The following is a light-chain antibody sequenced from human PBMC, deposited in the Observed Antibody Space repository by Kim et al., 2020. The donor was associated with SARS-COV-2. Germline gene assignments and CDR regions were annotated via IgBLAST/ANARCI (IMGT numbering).Light chain of an antibody. CDR2: DVS. CDR3: SSYTSSSTLV. CDR1: SSDVGGYNY. J-gene: IGLJ3*02. Sequence: QSALTQPASVSASPGQSITISCTGTSSDVGGYNYVSWYQQHPGKAPKLMIYDVSKRPSGLSNRFSGSKSGNTASLTISGLQAEDEADYYCSSYTSSSTLVFGGGTQLTIL. V-gene: IGLV2-14*03.